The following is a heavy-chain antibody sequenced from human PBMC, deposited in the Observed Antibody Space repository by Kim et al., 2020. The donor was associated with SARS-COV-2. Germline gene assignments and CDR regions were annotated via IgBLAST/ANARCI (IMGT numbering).Heavy chain of an antibody. D-gene: IGHD6-13*01. CDR3: AKDRAAAAGTGQFDY. V-gene: IGHV3-23*01. J-gene: IGHJ4*02. Sequence: ADSVRGRFTISSDSSTNTLFLQVTSLRDADTAVYYCAKDRAAAAGTGQFDYWGQGTLVTVSS.